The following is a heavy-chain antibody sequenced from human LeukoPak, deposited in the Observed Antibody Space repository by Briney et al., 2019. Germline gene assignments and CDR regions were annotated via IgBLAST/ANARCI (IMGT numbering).Heavy chain of an antibody. CDR1: GFTFSSYA. CDR2: ISGSGGST. J-gene: IGHJ4*02. V-gene: IGHV3-23*01. D-gene: IGHD6-13*01. Sequence: GGSLRLSCAASGFTFSSYAMSWVRQAPGKGLEGVSAISGSGGSTYYADSVKGRFIISRDNSKITLYLQMNSLRTEDTAVYYCAKDRQQQLRALNYFDYWGQGTLVTVSS. CDR3: AKDRQQQLRALNYFDY.